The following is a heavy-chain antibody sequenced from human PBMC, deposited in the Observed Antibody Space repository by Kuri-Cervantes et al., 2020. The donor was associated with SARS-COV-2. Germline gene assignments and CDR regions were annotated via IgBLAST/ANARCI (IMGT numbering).Heavy chain of an antibody. J-gene: IGHJ4*02. Sequence: SETLSLTCAVYGGSFSGYYWSWIRQPPGKGLEWTGEINHSGSTNYNPSLKSRVTISVDTSKNQFSLKLSSVTAADTAVYYCARDLKIVGATVPAGSGGPFDYWGQGTLVTVSS. D-gene: IGHD1-26*01. CDR1: GGSFSGYY. CDR3: ARDLKIVGATVPAGSGGPFDY. V-gene: IGHV4-34*01. CDR2: INHSGST.